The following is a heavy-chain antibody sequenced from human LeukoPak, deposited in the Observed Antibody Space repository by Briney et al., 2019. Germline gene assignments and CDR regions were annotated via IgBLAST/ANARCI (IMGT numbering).Heavy chain of an antibody. CDR3: ARDAPYCSGGSCYSGAYYYYGMDV. J-gene: IGHJ6*02. CDR1: GYTFTSYG. V-gene: IGHV1-18*01. CDR2: ISAYNGNT. D-gene: IGHD2-15*01. Sequence: GASVKVSCTASGYTFTSYGISWVRQAPGQGLEWMGWISAYNGNTNYAQKLQGRVTMTTDTSTSTAYMELRSLRSDDTAVYYCARDAPYCSGGSCYSGAYYYYGMDVWGQGTTVTVSS.